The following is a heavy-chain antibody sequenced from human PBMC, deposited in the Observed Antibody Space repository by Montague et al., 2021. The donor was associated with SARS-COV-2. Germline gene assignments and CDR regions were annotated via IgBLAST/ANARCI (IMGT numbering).Heavy chain of an antibody. V-gene: IGHV4-61*09. CDR2: IYTSVST. J-gene: IGHJ6*02. D-gene: IGHD1-26*01. CDR3: ARESGSPTYYFYYGVDV. CDR1: GGSISSGNYY. Sequence: TLSLTCTVSGGSISSGNYYWSWIRQPAGKGLDWIGHIYTSVSTNYNPSLKSRVTISVHTSNNQFSLKLSSVTAADTAVYYCARESGSPTYYFYYGVDVWGQGTTVTVSS.